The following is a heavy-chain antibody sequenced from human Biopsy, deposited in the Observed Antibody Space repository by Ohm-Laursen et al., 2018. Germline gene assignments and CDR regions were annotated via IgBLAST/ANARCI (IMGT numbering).Heavy chain of an antibody. J-gene: IGHJ3*02. D-gene: IGHD2-21*01. CDR2: VYVGGSN. CDR1: GVSIRGYY. V-gene: IGHV4-4*07. CDR3: VSIFHTNNERRPFDM. Sequence: GTLSLTCAVSGVSIRGYYWSWVRRPAGRGLEWIGRVYVGGSNNYNPSLRSRVSLSVDTSKNQFSLMLSGVTAADTAVYYCVSIFHTNNERRPFDMWGQGTMAAVSA.